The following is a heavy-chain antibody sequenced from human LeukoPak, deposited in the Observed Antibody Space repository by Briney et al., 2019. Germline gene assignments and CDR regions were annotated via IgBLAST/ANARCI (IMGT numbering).Heavy chain of an antibody. D-gene: IGHD6-19*01. CDR3: ARVFKIGTGSGWYWFDP. V-gene: IGHV4-4*07. J-gene: IGHJ5*02. Sequence: SETLSLTCTVSGGSISSYYWSWIRQPAGKGLEWIGRIYTSGGTNYNPSLKSRVTMSVDTSKNQSSLKLSSVTAADTAVYYCARVFKIGTGSGWYWFDPWGQGTLVTVSS. CDR2: IYTSGGT. CDR1: GGSISSYY.